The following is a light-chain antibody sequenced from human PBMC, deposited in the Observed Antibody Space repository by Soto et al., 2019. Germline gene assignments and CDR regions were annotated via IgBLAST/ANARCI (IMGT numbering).Light chain of an antibody. CDR1: QSVSRR. V-gene: IGKV3-20*01. CDR3: QHYGETPIT. CDR2: GAS. Sequence: EIVLTPSPGTLSLSPGGRATLSCRASQSVSRRLAWYQHRPGQSPRLLISGASMRASGVPVRFSGSGSGTDFTLTISRLEPEDFAVYYCQHYGETPITFGLGTRLEV. J-gene: IGKJ5*01.